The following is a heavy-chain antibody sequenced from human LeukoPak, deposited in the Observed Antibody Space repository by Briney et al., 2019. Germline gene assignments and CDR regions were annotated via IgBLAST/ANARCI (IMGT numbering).Heavy chain of an antibody. CDR2: IYPGDSNT. V-gene: IGHV5-51*01. D-gene: IGHD2-2*01. Sequence: GESLKISCKGSGYSFTSYWIAWVRQMPGKGLEWMGIIYPGDSNTKYRPSFQGQVTISVDKSINTAYPQWSRLKASDTATYYCARHWSNARPSPDQFYGMDFWGQGTAVIVSS. J-gene: IGHJ6*01. CDR1: GYSFTSYW. CDR3: ARHWSNARPSPDQFYGMDF.